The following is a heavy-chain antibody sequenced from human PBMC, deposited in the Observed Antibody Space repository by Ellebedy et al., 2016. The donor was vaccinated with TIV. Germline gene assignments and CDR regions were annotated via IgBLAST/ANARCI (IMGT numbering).Heavy chain of an antibody. CDR3: AKDYYYDNSGH. D-gene: IGHD3-22*01. CDR2: IRYDGSNK. Sequence: PGGSLRLSCAASGFTFSSYGMHWVRQAPGKGLEWVTFIRYDGSNKYYADSVKGRFTISRDNSKNTLYLQTNSLRAEDTAVYYCAKDYYYDNSGHWGQGTLVTVSS. CDR1: GFTFSSYG. J-gene: IGHJ4*02. V-gene: IGHV3-30*02.